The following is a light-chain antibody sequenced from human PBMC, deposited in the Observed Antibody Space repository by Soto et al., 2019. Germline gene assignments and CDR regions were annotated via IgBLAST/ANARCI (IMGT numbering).Light chain of an antibody. CDR1: QDIKNY. Sequence: DIQMTQSPSSLSAFVGDSITITCQASQDIKNYLNWYQHKPGKAPKLLIYDAFKSDTGVPSRFSGSGSRTDFTFTTNNLQPEDIATYFCQQYGSLPPTFGGGTRV. CDR3: QQYGSLPPT. CDR2: DAF. V-gene: IGKV1-33*01. J-gene: IGKJ4*01.